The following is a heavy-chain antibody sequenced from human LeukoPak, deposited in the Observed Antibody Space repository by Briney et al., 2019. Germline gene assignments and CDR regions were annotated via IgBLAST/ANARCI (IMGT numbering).Heavy chain of an antibody. CDR1: GGSISYYY. CDR2: IYYSGTT. Sequence: SETLSLTCTVSGGSISYYYWSWIRQPPGKGLEWIGYIYYSGTTNYNPSLKSRVTISVDTSKIQFSLQLRSVTAADTAVYYCAREDPQTRVPEGMDVWGQGTTVTVSS. J-gene: IGHJ6*02. D-gene: IGHD4/OR15-4a*01. V-gene: IGHV4-59*01. CDR3: AREDPQTRVPEGMDV.